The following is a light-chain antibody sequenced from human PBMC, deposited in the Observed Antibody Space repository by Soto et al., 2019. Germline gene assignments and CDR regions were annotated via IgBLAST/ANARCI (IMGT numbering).Light chain of an antibody. CDR1: QNISNY. V-gene: IGKV3-20*01. CDR3: QQYGGSPIT. CDR2: GAS. Sequence: IVLTQSPATLSLSPGKRASLSCRASQNISNYLIWYQHKPGQAPTLLMSGASNRASGVPVRFSGSGSGTDFTLTIPRLEPEDFALYYCQQYGGSPITFGLGTRLVIK. J-gene: IGKJ5*01.